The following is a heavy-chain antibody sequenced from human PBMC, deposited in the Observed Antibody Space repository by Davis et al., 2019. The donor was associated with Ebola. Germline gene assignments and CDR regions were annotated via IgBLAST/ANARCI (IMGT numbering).Heavy chain of an antibody. CDR2: IIPIFGTA. CDR3: ARDTILEWLLISDYYGMDV. D-gene: IGHD3-3*01. J-gene: IGHJ6*04. CDR1: GGTFSSYA. V-gene: IGHV1-69*13. Sequence: SVKVSCKASGGTFSSYAISWVRQAPGQGLEWMGGIIPIFGTANYAQKFQGRVTITADESTSTAYMELRSLRSDDTAVYYCARDTILEWLLISDYYGMDVWGKGTTVTVSS.